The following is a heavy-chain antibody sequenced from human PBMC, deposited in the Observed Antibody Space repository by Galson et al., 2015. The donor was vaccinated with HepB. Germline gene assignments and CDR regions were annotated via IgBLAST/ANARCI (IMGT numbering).Heavy chain of an antibody. Sequence: QSGAEVKKPGESLRISCKGSGYSFTSYWISWVRQMPGKGLEWMGRIDPSDSYTNYSPSFQGHVTISADKSISTAYLQWSSLKASDTAMYYCARQSGITMVRGVIDPFDYWGQGTLVTVSS. CDR2: IDPSDSYT. D-gene: IGHD3-10*01. CDR3: ARQSGITMVRGVIDPFDY. V-gene: IGHV5-10-1*01. J-gene: IGHJ4*02. CDR1: GYSFTSYW.